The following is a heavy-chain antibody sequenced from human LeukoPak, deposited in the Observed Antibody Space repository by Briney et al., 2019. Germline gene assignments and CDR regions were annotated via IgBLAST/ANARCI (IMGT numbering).Heavy chain of an antibody. D-gene: IGHD3-10*01. CDR2: INWNGVRI. CDR3: ARDYGSGSYFDY. Sequence: PGGSLRLSCEASGLTFDDYGVNWVRQAPGKGLEWVSGINWNGVRIGYADSVKGRFTISRDNAKNSLYLQMNSLRVEDTALYYCARDYGSGSYFDYWGQGTLVTVSS. J-gene: IGHJ4*02. V-gene: IGHV3-20*04. CDR1: GLTFDDYG.